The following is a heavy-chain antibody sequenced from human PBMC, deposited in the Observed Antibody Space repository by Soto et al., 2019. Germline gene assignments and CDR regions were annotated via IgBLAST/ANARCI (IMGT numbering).Heavy chain of an antibody. CDR1: GYTFTGYY. V-gene: IGHV1-2*02. J-gene: IGHJ1*01. D-gene: IGHD6-6*01. CDR2: INPNSGGT. CDR3: ARDHTIAARPYFQH. Sequence: ASVKVSCKASGYTFTGYYMHWVRQAPGQGLEWMGWINPNSGGTNYAQKFQGRVTMTRDTSISTAYMELSRLRSDDTAVYYCARDHTIAARPYFQHWGQGTLVTVSS.